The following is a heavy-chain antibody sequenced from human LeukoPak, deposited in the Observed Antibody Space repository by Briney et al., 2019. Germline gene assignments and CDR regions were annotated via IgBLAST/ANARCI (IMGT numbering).Heavy chain of an antibody. CDR1: GYTFTGYY. V-gene: IGHV1-2*02. CDR3: ARGGYYGSGSFYYYYMDV. J-gene: IGHJ6*03. D-gene: IGHD3-10*01. Sequence: AASVKVSCKASGYTFTGYYMHWVRQAPGQGLEWMGWITPNSGGTNYAQKFQGRVTMTRDTSISTAYMELSRLRSDDTAVYYCARGGYYGSGSFYYYYMDVWGKGTTVTISS. CDR2: ITPNSGGT.